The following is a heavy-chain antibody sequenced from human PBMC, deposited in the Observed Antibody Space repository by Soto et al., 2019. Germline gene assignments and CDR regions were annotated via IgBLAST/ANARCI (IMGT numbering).Heavy chain of an antibody. CDR3: AREGTVSTVFDS. J-gene: IGHJ4*02. V-gene: IGHV6-1*01. CDR2: TYYRSKWYN. Sequence: SQALSLTCARSGDNVSSNSSASNWIRQSPSRGLEWLGRTYYRSKWYNDYAVSVKSRITINPDTSKNQLSLQLNSLTPEDTAVYDCAREGTVSTVFDSWGQGTLVPVSS. CDR1: GDNVSSNSSA. D-gene: IGHD4-17*01.